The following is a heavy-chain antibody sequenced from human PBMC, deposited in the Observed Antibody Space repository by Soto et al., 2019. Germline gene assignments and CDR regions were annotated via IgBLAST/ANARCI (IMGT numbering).Heavy chain of an antibody. Sequence: QVQLVESGGGVVQPGRSLRLSCAASGFTFSSYGIHWVRQAPGKGLERVAVKWYDGSNKYYADSVKGRFTISRDNSKNTLYLHMHSLRAEDTAVYYCARRGIAVAGTPEYWGQGTLVTVSS. D-gene: IGHD6-19*01. J-gene: IGHJ4*02. V-gene: IGHV3-33*01. CDR3: ARRGIAVAGTPEY. CDR1: GFTFSSYG. CDR2: KWYDGSNK.